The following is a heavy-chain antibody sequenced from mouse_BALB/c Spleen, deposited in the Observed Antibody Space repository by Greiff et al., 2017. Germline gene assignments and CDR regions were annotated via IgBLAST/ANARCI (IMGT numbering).Heavy chain of an antibody. CDR2: IWAGGST. J-gene: IGHJ4*01. CDR3: ARDYGKSHYYAMDY. Sequence: VQLKESGPGLVAPSQSLSITCTVSGFSLTSYGVHWVRQPPGKGLEWLGVIWAGGSTNYNSALMSRLSISKDNSKSQVFLKMNSLQTDDTAMYYCARDYGKSHYYAMDYWGQGTSVTVSS. V-gene: IGHV2-9*02. CDR1: GFSLTSYG. D-gene: IGHD1-1*01.